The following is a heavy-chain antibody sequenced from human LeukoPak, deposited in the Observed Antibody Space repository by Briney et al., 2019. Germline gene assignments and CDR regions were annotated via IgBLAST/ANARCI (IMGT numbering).Heavy chain of an antibody. J-gene: IGHJ4*02. Sequence: SETLSLTWTVSGGSISTSSYYWGWIRQPAGKGLECIGNIHYSGSTYYNPSLKSRVTISVDTSKNQFSLKLSSVTAADTAAYYCARELYSGSQLNWGQGTLVTVSS. CDR2: IHYSGST. V-gene: IGHV4-39*07. CDR3: ARELYSGSQLN. D-gene: IGHD1-26*01. CDR1: GGSISTSSYY.